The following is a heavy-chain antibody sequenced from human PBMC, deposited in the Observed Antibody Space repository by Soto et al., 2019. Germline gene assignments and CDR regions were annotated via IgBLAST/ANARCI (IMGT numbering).Heavy chain of an antibody. D-gene: IGHD3-10*01. CDR3: ARQYRGGRGYGPPAVPSNFDF. V-gene: IGHV1-3*01. CDR2: INAGNGNT. Sequence: GASVKVSCKASGYTFTSYAMHWVRQAPGQRLEWMGWINAGNGNTKYSQKFQGRVTITRDTSASTAYMELSSVTAADTAVHYCARQYRGGRGYGPPAVPSNFDFWGQGTLVTVSS. CDR1: GYTFTSYA. J-gene: IGHJ4*02.